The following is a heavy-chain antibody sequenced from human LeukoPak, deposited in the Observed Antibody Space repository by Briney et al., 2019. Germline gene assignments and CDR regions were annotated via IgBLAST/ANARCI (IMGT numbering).Heavy chain of an antibody. D-gene: IGHD3-22*01. CDR3: ARSVRDYYDSSGYNDY. V-gene: IGHV3-7*03. Sequence: GGSLRLSCVVSGFTFSSYWMSWVRQAPGKGLEWVANIKEDGSGIYYVDSVEGRFTISRDNAKKSLYLQMNSLRSDDTAVYYCARSVRDYYDSSGYNDYWGQGTLVTVSS. CDR2: IKEDGSGI. CDR1: GFTFSSYW. J-gene: IGHJ4*02.